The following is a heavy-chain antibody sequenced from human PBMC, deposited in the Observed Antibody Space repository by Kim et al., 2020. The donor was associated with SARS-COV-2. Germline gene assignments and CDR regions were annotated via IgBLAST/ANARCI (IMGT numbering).Heavy chain of an antibody. CDR2: TYYRSKWYN. Sequence: SQTLSLTCAISGDSVSSNSAAWNWIRQSPSRGLEWLGRTYYRSKWYNDYAVSVKSRITINPDTSKNQFSLQLNSVTPEDTAVYYCARDRVDIVVNEYYYYYGMDVWGQGTTVTVSS. V-gene: IGHV6-1*01. CDR1: GDSVSSNSAA. J-gene: IGHJ6*02. D-gene: IGHD5-12*01. CDR3: ARDRVDIVVNEYYYYYGMDV.